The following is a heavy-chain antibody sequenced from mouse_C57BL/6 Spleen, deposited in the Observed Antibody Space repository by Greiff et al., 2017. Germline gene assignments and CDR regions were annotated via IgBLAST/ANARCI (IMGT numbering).Heavy chain of an antibody. CDR2: IDPSDSET. V-gene: IGHV1-52*01. J-gene: IGHJ3*01. CDR3: ARDDYGGEAY. D-gene: IGHD2-4*01. Sequence: QVQLKQPGAELVRPGSSVKLSCKASGYTFTSYWMHWVKQRPIQGLEWIGNIDPSDSETHYNQKFKDKATLTVDKSSSTAYMQLSSLTSEDSAVYYCARDDYGGEAYWGQGTLVTVSA. CDR1: GYTFTSYW.